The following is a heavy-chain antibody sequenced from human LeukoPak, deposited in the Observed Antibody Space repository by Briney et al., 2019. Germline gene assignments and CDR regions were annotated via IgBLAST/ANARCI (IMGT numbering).Heavy chain of an antibody. CDR2: ISSSSSYI. Sequence: GGSLRLSCAASGFTFSSYSMNWVRQAPGKGLEWVSSISSSSSYIYYADSVKGRFTISRDNAKNSLYLQMNSLRAEDTAVYYCARADSSGYYFDYWGQGTLSPSPQ. CDR1: GFTFSSYS. J-gene: IGHJ4*02. D-gene: IGHD3-22*01. CDR3: ARADSSGYYFDY. V-gene: IGHV3-21*01.